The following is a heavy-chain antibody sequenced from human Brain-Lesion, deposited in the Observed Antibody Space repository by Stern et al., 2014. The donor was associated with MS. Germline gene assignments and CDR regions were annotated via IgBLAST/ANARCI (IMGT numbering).Heavy chain of an antibody. D-gene: IGHD2-2*01. Sequence: VQLEESGPGLVKPSQTLSLSCTVSGGSISSGGYYWSWIRQPAGKGLEWIGRIFNSGSTSYNPSLKSRGTISIDTSKTHFSLRLNSMTAADTAVYYCARGRVVPGFQYYATDVWGQGTTVIVSS. CDR2: IFNSGST. J-gene: IGHJ6*02. CDR1: GGSISSGGYY. V-gene: IGHV4-61*02. CDR3: ARGRVVPGFQYYATDV.